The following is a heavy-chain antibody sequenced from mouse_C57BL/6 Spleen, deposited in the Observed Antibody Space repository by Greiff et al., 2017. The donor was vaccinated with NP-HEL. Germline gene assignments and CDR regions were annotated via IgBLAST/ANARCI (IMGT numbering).Heavy chain of an antibody. Sequence: EVQLQQSGPELVKPGASVKISCKASGYSFTDYNMNWVKQSNGKSLEWIGVINPNYGTTSYNQKFKGKATLTVDQSSSTAYMQLNSLTSEDSAVYYCARYGRGDHYYGSSPYYYAMDYWGQGTSVTVSS. J-gene: IGHJ4*01. V-gene: IGHV1-39*01. D-gene: IGHD1-1*01. CDR2: INPNYGTT. CDR1: GYSFTDYN. CDR3: ARYGRGDHYYGSSPYYYAMDY.